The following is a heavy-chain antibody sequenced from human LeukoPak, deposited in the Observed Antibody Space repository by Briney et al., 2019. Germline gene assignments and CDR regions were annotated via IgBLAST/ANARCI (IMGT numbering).Heavy chain of an antibody. V-gene: IGHV1-18*01. CDR1: GYTFSSYG. CDR2: ISAYNGDV. D-gene: IGHD4/OR15-4a*01. J-gene: IGHJ3*02. CDR3: ARFLHYRGNHGPAFDI. Sequence: ASVKVSCKGTGYTFSSYGISWVRQAPGQRLEWMGWISAYNGDVKNAQMVQGRVTMTTDTSTRTPHMELRSLKSKDTAVYYCARFLHYRGNHGPAFDIWGQGTMVTVSS.